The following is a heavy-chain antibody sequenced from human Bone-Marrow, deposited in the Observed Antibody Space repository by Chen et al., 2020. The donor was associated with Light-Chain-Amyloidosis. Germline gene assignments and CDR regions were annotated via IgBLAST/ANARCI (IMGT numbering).Heavy chain of an antibody. D-gene: IGHD3-9*01. V-gene: IGHV3-23*04. CDR2: ISGGGGSR. J-gene: IGHJ3*02. Sequence: EVQLVESGGGLLQRGGSLRLSCAASGFAFSSYAMSWVRQAPGKGLGWVSSISGGGGSRYSGDSVKGRLTSSRDNSKNALFLQMNRLRAEDTAVYYCAKDISYDDILPGYPADAFDIWGQGTMVTVSS. CDR3: AKDISYDDILPGYPADAFDI. CDR1: GFAFSSYA.